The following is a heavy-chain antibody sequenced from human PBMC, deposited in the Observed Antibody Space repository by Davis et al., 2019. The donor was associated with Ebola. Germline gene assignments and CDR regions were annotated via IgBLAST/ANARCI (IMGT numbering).Heavy chain of an antibody. V-gene: IGHV1-69*13. D-gene: IGHD2-2*03. J-gene: IGHJ4*02. CDR3: AREAMDIFYY. CDR1: GGTFSSHG. Sequence: SVKVSCKASGGTFSSHGVNWVRQAPGQGLEWMGGIISMSGTANYAQRFQGRVTITADEATSTAYMELSSLRSEDTAVYYCAREAMDIFYYWGQGTLVTVSS. CDR2: IISMSGTA.